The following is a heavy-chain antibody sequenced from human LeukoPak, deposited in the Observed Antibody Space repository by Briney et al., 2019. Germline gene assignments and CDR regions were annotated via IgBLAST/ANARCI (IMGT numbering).Heavy chain of an antibody. J-gene: IGHJ4*02. V-gene: IGHV4-59*01. Sequence: PSETLSLTCTVSGGSISTYYWSWVRQPPGKGLEWIGYVYYSGSTEYNPSLKSRVTISVDTSEIQFSLKLNSMTAADTAVYYCARGRDFWSGYSFDYWGQGTLVTVSS. D-gene: IGHD3-3*01. CDR3: ARGRDFWSGYSFDY. CDR2: VYYSGST. CDR1: GGSISTYY.